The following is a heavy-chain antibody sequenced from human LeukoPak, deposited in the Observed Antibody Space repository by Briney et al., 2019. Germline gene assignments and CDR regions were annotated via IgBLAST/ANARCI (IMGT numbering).Heavy chain of an antibody. J-gene: IGHJ3*02. CDR2: INHSGNT. CDR1: GGSFTNYY. CDR3: ASPIYGDYTENGFDI. V-gene: IGHV4-34*01. Sequence: PSETLSLTCAVYGGSFTNYYWSWIRQPPGKGLEWIGEINHSGNTNYNPSLKSRVTILVDTSKNQFSLKLNSVTAADTAVYYCASPIYGDYTENGFDIWGQGTMVTVSS. D-gene: IGHD4-17*01.